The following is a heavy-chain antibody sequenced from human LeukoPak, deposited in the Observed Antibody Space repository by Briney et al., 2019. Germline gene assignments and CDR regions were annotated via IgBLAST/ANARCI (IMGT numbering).Heavy chain of an antibody. D-gene: IGHD3-10*01. V-gene: IGHV4-59*01. Sequence: SGTLSLTCTVSGDSIRGYYWNWIRQSPGKGLEWIAYMYYSGTTTKYNPSLKSRATMSADTSKNQISLKLSSVTAADTAVYYCARDLAGSSSMDVWGKGTTVTVSS. CDR3: ARDLAGSSSMDV. CDR2: MYYSGTT. CDR1: GDSIRGYY. J-gene: IGHJ6*04.